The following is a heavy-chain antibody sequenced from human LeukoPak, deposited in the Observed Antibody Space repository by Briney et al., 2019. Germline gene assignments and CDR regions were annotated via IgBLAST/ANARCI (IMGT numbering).Heavy chain of an antibody. J-gene: IGHJ4*02. D-gene: IGHD2/OR15-2a*01. V-gene: IGHV1-2*02. CDR1: GYTFTGHY. CDR2: INPNTGVT. CDR3: ATQYNSPY. Sequence: VASVKVSCRASGYTFTGHYMHWVRQAPGQGLEYMGWINPNTGVTNYAQKFQGRVTMTRDTSINTAYMELGRLTSDDTAVYYCATQYNSPYWGQGTLVTVPS.